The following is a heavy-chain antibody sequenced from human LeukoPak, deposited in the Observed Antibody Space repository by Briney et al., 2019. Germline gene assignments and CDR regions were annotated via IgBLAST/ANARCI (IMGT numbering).Heavy chain of an antibody. D-gene: IGHD3-22*01. CDR3: ARCYDSSGYQLPFDP. CDR1: GGSISSYY. J-gene: IGHJ5*02. V-gene: IGHV4-59*01. Sequence: SETLSLTCTVSGGSISSYYWSWIRQPPGKGLEWIGYIYYSGSTNYNPSLKRRVTRSVDASKNQFSLKLSSVTAADTAVYYCARCYDSSGYQLPFDPGGQGTLGTVST. CDR2: IYYSGST.